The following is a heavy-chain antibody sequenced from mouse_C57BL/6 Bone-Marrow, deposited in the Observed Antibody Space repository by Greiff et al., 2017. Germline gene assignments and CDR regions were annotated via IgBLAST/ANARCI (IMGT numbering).Heavy chain of an antibody. Sequence: EVMLVESGGGLVQPGGSLKLSCAASGFTFSDYYMSWVRQTPEKRLEWVAYISNGGGSTYYTDTVKGRFTISRDNTKNTLYLQMSRLTSEDTAMYYCARPYDGYYYAMDYWGQGTSVTVSS. CDR3: ARPYDGYYYAMDY. J-gene: IGHJ4*01. CDR1: GFTFSDYY. V-gene: IGHV5-12*01. CDR2: ISNGGGST. D-gene: IGHD2-12*01.